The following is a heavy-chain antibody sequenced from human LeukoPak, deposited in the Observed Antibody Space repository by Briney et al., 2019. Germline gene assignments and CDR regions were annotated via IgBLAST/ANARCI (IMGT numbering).Heavy chain of an antibody. CDR2: ISYDGSNK. CDR1: GFTFSSYA. V-gene: IGHV3-30-3*01. CDR3: AREWIQLWSLGEPKVFDI. D-gene: IGHD5-18*01. Sequence: PGRSLRLSCAASGFTFSSYAMHWVRQAPGKGLEWVAVISYDGSNKYYADSVKGRFTISRDNSKNTLYLQMNSLRAEDTAVYYCAREWIQLWSLGEPKVFDIWGQGTMVTVSS. J-gene: IGHJ3*02.